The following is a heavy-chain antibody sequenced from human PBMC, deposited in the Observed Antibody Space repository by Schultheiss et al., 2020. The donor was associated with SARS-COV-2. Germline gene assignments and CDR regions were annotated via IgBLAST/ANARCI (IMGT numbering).Heavy chain of an antibody. J-gene: IGHJ2*01. D-gene: IGHD3-16*02. CDR3: ARCDYVWGSYRYAWYFDL. CDR2: INSDGSST. Sequence: GGSLRLSCAASGFTFSSYSMNWVRQAPGKGLVWVSRINSDGSSTSYADSVKGRFTISRDNAKNTLYLQMNSLRAEDTAVYYCARCDYVWGSYRYAWYFDLWGRGTLVTVSS. CDR1: GFTFSSYS. V-gene: IGHV3-74*01.